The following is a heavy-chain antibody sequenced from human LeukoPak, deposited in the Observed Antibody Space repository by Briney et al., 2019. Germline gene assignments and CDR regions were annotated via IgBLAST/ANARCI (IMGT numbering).Heavy chain of an antibody. V-gene: IGHV4-38-2*02. D-gene: IGHD6-13*01. CDR2: IYHSGST. J-gene: IGHJ4*02. CDR3: AKYLAATGESHLDY. Sequence: PSETLSLTCTVSGYSITSGHYWGWIRQPPGKGLEWIGSIYHSGSTFYNPSLKSRVTVAVDPSKNQFSLKLSSVTAADTAVYYCAKYLAATGESHLDYWGQGTLVTVSS. CDR1: GYSITSGHY.